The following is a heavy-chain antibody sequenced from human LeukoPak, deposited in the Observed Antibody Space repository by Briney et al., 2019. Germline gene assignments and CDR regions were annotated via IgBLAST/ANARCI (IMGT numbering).Heavy chain of an antibody. Sequence: RESLRLSCAASGFSFTTYGMHWVRQAPSEGLEWVALIRYVGGDGYYPDSIKGRFTISRDNSKNTLFLQMNRLRSDDTPLYIGVKHESFGRNDIYHRDAGGKGTTVTVSS. CDR3: VKHESFGRNDIYHRDA. CDR2: IRYVGGDG. CDR1: GFSFTTYG. J-gene: IGHJ6*03. D-gene: IGHD1-1*01. V-gene: IGHV3-30*02.